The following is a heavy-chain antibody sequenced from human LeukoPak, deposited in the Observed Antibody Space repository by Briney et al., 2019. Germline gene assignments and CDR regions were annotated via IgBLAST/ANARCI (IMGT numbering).Heavy chain of an antibody. V-gene: IGHV4-4*07. D-gene: IGHD1-1*01. CDR1: GGSISSYY. Sequence: SETLSLTCTVSGGSISSYYWSWIRQPAGKGLEWIGRIYTSGSANYNPSLKSRVTISVDTSKNQFSLKLSSVTAADTAVYYCARATKRQLLGAFDIWGQGTMVTVSS. CDR3: ARATKRQLLGAFDI. J-gene: IGHJ3*02. CDR2: IYTSGSA.